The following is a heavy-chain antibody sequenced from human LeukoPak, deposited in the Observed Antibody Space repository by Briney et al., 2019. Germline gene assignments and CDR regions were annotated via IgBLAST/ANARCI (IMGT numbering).Heavy chain of an antibody. J-gene: IGHJ4*02. D-gene: IGHD2-15*01. Sequence: PGGSLRLSCAASGFTFSSYAMHWVRQAPGKGLEWVAVISYDGRNKDYADSVKGRFTISRDNSKNTLYLQMNSLRGEDTAVYYCARDRCSGGSCYLNPFDCWGQETLVTVSS. CDR1: GFTFSSYA. CDR3: ARDRCSGGSCYLNPFDC. V-gene: IGHV3-30*01. CDR2: ISYDGRNK.